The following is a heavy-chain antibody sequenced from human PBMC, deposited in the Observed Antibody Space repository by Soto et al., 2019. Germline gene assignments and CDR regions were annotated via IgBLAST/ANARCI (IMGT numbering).Heavy chain of an antibody. CDR2: ISYDGSNK. Sequence: PGGSLRLSCAASGFTFSSYGMHWVRQAPGKGLEWVAVISYDGSNKYYADSVKGRFTISRDNSKNTLYLQMNSLRAEDTAVYYCAKDMDAQDYYSYGMDVWGQGTTVTVSS. V-gene: IGHV3-30*18. CDR3: AKDMDAQDYYSYGMDV. CDR1: GFTFSSYG. J-gene: IGHJ6*02. D-gene: IGHD2-2*01.